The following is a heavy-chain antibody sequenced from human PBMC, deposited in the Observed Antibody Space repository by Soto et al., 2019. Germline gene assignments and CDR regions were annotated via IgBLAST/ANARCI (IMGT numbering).Heavy chain of an antibody. J-gene: IGHJ4*02. Sequence: QVQLQESGPGLVKPSETLSLTCTVSGGPISGYYWSWIRQPPGKGLEWIGYIYYSGSTNYNPSLKSRVTISVDTSKNQFSLKLSSVTAADTAVYYCARRWGAAVDYWGQGTLVTDSS. D-gene: IGHD1-26*01. V-gene: IGHV4-59*08. CDR3: ARRWGAAVDY. CDR1: GGPISGYY. CDR2: IYYSGST.